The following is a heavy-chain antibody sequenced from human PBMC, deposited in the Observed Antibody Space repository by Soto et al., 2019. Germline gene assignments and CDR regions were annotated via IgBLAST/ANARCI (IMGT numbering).Heavy chain of an antibody. V-gene: IGHV4-34*01. CDR2: INHSGST. D-gene: IGHD3-3*01. CDR3: ARAFGYPLEWLLYDPGQGWFDP. J-gene: IGHJ5*02. Sequence: SETLSLTCAVYGGSFSGYYWSWIRQPPGKGLEWIGEINHSGSTNYNPSLKSRVTISVDTSKNQFSLKLSSVTAADTAVYYCARAFGYPLEWLLYDPGQGWFDPWGQGTLVTVSS. CDR1: GGSFSGYY.